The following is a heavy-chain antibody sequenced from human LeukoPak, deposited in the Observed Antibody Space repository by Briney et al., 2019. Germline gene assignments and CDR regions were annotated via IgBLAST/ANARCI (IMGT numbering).Heavy chain of an antibody. J-gene: IGHJ4*02. CDR1: GFTFSSYG. CDR3: ARDVFRAQWPAPSPRVPDY. Sequence: QPGGSLRLSCAASGFTFSSYGMHWVRQAPGKGLEWVAVIWYDGSNKYYADSVKGRFTISRDNSKNTLYLQMNSLRAEDTAVYYCARDVFRAQWPAPSPRVPDYWGQGTLVTVSS. V-gene: IGHV3-33*01. CDR2: IWYDGSNK. D-gene: IGHD6-19*01.